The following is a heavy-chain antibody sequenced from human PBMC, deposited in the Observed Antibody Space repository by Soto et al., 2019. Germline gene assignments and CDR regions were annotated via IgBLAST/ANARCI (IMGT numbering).Heavy chain of an antibody. D-gene: IGHD2-15*01. CDR2: IIPIFGTA. CDR1: GGTFSSYA. Sequence: QVQLVQSGAEVKKPGSSVKVSCKASGGTFSSYAISWVRQAPGQGLEWMGGIIPIFGTANYAQKFQGRVTITADESTSTAYMELSSLRSEDTAVYYGASQSDIVVVVAYNGMDVWGQGTTVTVSS. CDR3: ASQSDIVVVVAYNGMDV. V-gene: IGHV1-69*12. J-gene: IGHJ6*02.